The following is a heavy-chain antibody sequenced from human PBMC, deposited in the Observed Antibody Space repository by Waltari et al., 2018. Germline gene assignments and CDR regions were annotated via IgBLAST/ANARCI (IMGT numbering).Heavy chain of an antibody. J-gene: IGHJ4*02. Sequence: EVQLVESGGGSTQPGRSLRLSCTTSGFTFRDDGGSWVRQAPGKGLEWVSFIRSKADGGTIQYAASVKGRFIISRDDSKSIAYLQMNSLKTEDTAVYYCTREGSCGGVICYYNLGWGQGTLVTVSS. CDR2: IRSKADGGTI. CDR3: TREGSCGGVICYYNLG. CDR1: GFTFRDDG. D-gene: IGHD2-15*01. V-gene: IGHV3-49*04.